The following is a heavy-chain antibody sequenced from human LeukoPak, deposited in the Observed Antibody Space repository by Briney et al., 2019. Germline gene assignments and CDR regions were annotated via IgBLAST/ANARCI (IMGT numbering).Heavy chain of an antibody. CDR1: GFTFSSYS. Sequence: GGSLRLSCAASGFTFSSYSMSWVRQAPGKGLEWVANIKQDGSEKYYVDSVKGRFTISRDNAKNSLYLQMNSLRAEDTAVYYCARPVAGTGDYFDYWGQGTLVTVSS. CDR2: IKQDGSEK. D-gene: IGHD6-19*01. CDR3: ARPVAGTGDYFDY. V-gene: IGHV3-7*01. J-gene: IGHJ4*02.